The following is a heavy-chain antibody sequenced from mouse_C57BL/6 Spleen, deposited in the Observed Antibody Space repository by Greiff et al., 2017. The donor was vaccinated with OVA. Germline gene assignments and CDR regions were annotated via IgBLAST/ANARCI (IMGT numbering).Heavy chain of an antibody. CDR3: ARGWEMDY. Sequence: VKLLESGPELVKPGASVKLSCKASGYTFTSYDINWVKQRPGQGLEWIGWIYPRDGSTKYNEKFKGKATLTVDTSSSTAYMELHSLTSEDSAVYFCARGWEMDYWGQGTTLTVSS. J-gene: IGHJ2*01. CDR1: GYTFTSYD. D-gene: IGHD4-1*01. CDR2: IYPRDGST. V-gene: IGHV1-85*01.